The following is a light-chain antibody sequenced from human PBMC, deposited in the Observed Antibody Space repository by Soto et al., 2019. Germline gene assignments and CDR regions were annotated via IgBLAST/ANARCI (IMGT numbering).Light chain of an antibody. CDR1: SSNIGSHY. CDR3: AVWDASLTGWV. J-gene: IGLJ3*02. Sequence: QSALTQPPSASGTPGQSLTISCAGSSSNIGSHYVYWYQHLPGTAPKLLIFRDGQRPSGVPDRFFGSKSGTSASLAISGLLSEDEAHYYCAVWDASLTGWVFGGGTKVTVL. V-gene: IGLV1-47*01. CDR2: RDG.